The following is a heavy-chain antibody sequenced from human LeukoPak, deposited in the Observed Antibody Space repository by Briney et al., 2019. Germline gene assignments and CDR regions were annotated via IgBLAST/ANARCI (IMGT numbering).Heavy chain of an antibody. J-gene: IGHJ4*02. CDR1: GYSISSGYY. D-gene: IGHD4-23*01. Sequence: SETLSLTCTASGYSISSGYYWGWIRQPPGKGLEWIGSIYHSGSTYYNPSLKSRVTISVDTSKNQFSLKLSSMTAADTAVYYCAREEGLTTVAIDYWGQGTLVTVSS. CDR3: AREEGLTTVAIDY. CDR2: IYHSGST. V-gene: IGHV4-38-2*02.